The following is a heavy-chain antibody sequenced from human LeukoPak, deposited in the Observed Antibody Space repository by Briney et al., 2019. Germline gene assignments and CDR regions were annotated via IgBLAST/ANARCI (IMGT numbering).Heavy chain of an antibody. V-gene: IGHV3-23*01. Sequence: GGSLRLSCAASGFAFSNYAMNWVRQAPGRGLELVSLISGSAGGTYYADSVKGRFTISRDNSKNTLYLQMNSLRAEDTAIYYCAKDTGYCGGDCYSYWGQGTLVTVSS. J-gene: IGHJ4*02. D-gene: IGHD2-21*02. CDR3: AKDTGYCGGDCYSY. CDR1: GFAFSNYA. CDR2: ISGSAGGT.